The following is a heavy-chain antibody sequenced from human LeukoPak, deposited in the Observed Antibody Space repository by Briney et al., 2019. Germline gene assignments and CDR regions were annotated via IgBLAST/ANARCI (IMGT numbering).Heavy chain of an antibody. V-gene: IGHV4-4*02. Sequence: SGTLSLTCAVSGGSISSTNWWSWVRQPPGKGLEWIGEIYHSGRTKYNPSLKSRGTISVDKSKNQFSLKLSSVTAADTAVYYCAREASQKGAHYMDVWGKGTTVTISS. CDR2: IYHSGRT. D-gene: IGHD3-16*01. J-gene: IGHJ6*03. CDR3: AREASQKGAHYMDV. CDR1: GGSISSTNW.